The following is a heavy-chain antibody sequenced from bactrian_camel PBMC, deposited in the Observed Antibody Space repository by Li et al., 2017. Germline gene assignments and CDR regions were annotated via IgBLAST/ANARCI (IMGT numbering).Heavy chain of an antibody. CDR2: IYAATT. V-gene: IGHV3S13*01. J-gene: IGHJ4*01. D-gene: IGHD7*01. Sequence: DVQLVESGGGSVQTGGSLTLSCAASGLDISDRCMAWFRQAPGNEREGVATIYAATTYYADSVKGRFTISRDNAKNTLYLQLNSLKTEDMAMYYCGFGAALVLGQGTQVTVS. CDR1: GLDISDRC.